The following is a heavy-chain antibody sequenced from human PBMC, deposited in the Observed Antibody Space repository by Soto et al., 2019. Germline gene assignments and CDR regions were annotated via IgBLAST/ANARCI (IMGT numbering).Heavy chain of an antibody. CDR3: ARGAMAKFDY. CDR2: FIAMLGTP. J-gene: IGHJ4*02. V-gene: IGHV1-69*01. D-gene: IGHD5-18*01. Sequence: QVQLVQSGAEVKKPGSSVKVSSKAYGGTFGSHGVAWVRQAHGQGLEWMGGFIAMLGTPTYAKKVQGRATITADESLTSSYLELRSLSSEHTAVYFCARGAMAKFDYWGQGTVVTVSS. CDR1: GGTFGSHG.